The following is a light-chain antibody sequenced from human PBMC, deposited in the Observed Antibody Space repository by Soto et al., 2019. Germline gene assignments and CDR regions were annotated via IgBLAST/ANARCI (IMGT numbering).Light chain of an antibody. J-gene: IGLJ3*02. V-gene: IGLV3-21*02. CDR3: QVWFSSRDLLV. CDR2: DDS. CDR1: NVGNQR. Sequence: SYELTQPPSVSVAPGQTARITCGGSNVGNQRVHWCRQRPGQAPVLAVFDDSDRPSGIPERFSGSKSGNTATLTINRVEAGDEADYYCQVWFSSRDLLVFGGGTKVTVL.